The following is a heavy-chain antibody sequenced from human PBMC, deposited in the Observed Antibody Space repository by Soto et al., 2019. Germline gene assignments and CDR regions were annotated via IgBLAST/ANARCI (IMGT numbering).Heavy chain of an antibody. CDR3: ARDQGDFSF. V-gene: IGHV1-18*01. CDR2: ISAYNGNT. D-gene: IGHD3-16*01. Sequence: QVILVQSAAEVKKHGASVKVSCKASGYSFTSYGITWVRQAPGQGLEWMGWISAYNGNTNIAQNFQVRVTLTTNTPTTTAYMELRSLRSEDTAVYYGARDQGDFSFWGQGTLVTVSS. J-gene: IGHJ4*02. CDR1: GYSFTSYG.